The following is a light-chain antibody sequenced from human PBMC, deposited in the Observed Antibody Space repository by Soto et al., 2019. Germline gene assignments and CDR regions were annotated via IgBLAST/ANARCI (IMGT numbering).Light chain of an antibody. CDR2: DAS. J-gene: IGKJ4*01. CDR1: QNVNNN. CDR3: QHYNEWRLT. Sequence: ERVMTQSPATLSVSPGERATLSCRASQNVNNNLAWYQQKPGQAPRLLIYDASARPPRIAARFSGSGAGTQFTLTISSLQSEDSVVYYCQHYNEWRLTFGGGPLGAIK. V-gene: IGKV3-15*01.